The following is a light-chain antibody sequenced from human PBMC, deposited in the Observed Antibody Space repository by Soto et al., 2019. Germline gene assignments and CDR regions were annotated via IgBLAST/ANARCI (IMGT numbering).Light chain of an antibody. CDR1: SSNIGVNT. V-gene: IGLV1-44*01. J-gene: IGLJ3*02. Sequence: QSALTQPPSASGTPGQRVTISCSGSSSNIGVNTVTWYQQFPGTAPKLLVCSNNQRPSGVPDRFSGSKSGTSASLAISGLQSEDEADYYCAAWDDSLNGWVFGGGTQLTVL. CDR2: SNN. CDR3: AAWDDSLNGWV.